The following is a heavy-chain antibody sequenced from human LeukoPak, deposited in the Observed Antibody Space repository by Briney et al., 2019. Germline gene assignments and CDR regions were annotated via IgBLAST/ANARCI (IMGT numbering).Heavy chain of an antibody. CDR1: GHTFIGYY. D-gene: IGHD6-19*01. CDR2: INPNSGGT. J-gene: IGHJ4*02. V-gene: IGHV1-2*02. Sequence: ASVKVSCKASGHTFIGYYIHWVRQAPGQGLEWMGWINPNSGGTRYAQKSQGRVTMTRDTSISTAYMELSSLRSEDTAVYYCARDSGIAVAPLGYWGQGTLVTVSS. CDR3: ARDSGIAVAPLGY.